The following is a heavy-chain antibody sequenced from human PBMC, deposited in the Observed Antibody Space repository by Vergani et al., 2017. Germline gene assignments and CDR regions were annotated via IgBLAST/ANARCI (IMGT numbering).Heavy chain of an antibody. D-gene: IGHD3-10*01. CDR3: ARARTMVRGVIINGMDV. CDR1: GGTFSSYA. J-gene: IGHJ6*02. Sequence: QVQLVQSGAEVKKPGSSVKVSCKASGGTFSSYAISWVRQAPGHGLEWMGGIIPSFGTANYAQKFQGRVTITADESTSTAYMELSSLRSEDTAVYYCARARTMVRGVIINGMDVWGQGTTVTVSS. V-gene: IGHV1-69*01. CDR2: IIPSFGTA.